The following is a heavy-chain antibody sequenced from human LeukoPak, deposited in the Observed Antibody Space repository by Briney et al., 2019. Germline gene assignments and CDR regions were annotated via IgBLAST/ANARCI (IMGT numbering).Heavy chain of an antibody. CDR3: ARDGTEGAANRFDP. CDR1: GGTFSSYA. CDR2: IIPIFGTA. J-gene: IGHJ5*02. Sequence: SVKVSCKASGGTFSSYAISWVRQAPGQGLEWMGGIIPIFGTANYAQKFQGRVMITADESTSTAYMELSSLRSEDTAVYYCARDGTEGAANRFDPWGQGTLVTVSS. V-gene: IGHV1-69*01. D-gene: IGHD1-26*01.